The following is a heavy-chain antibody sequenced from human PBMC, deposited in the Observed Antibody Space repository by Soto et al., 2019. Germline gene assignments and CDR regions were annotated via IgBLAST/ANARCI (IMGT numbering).Heavy chain of an antibody. D-gene: IGHD3-22*01. CDR3: ARSTYYYDSSGYSFDY. CDR1: GGSISSGGYS. CDR2: IYHSGST. V-gene: IGHV4-30-2*01. Sequence: SETLSLTCAVSGGSISSGGYSWSWIRQPPGKGLEWIGYIYHSGSTYYNPSLKSRVTISVDRSKNQFSLKLSSVTAADTAVYYCARSTYYYDSSGYSFDYWGQGTLVTVS. J-gene: IGHJ4*02.